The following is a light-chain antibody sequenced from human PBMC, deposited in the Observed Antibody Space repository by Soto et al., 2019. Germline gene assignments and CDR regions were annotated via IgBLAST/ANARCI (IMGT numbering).Light chain of an antibody. Sequence: DIQLTQSPSFLSASVGDRVTITCRASQGISSDLAWYQQKPGKAPKLLIYAASTLQSGVPSRFSGSVSLTEFNLTISSLQPEYFATYYCQQLNSYPYTFGQGTKLEIK. J-gene: IGKJ2*01. V-gene: IGKV1-9*01. CDR1: QGISSD. CDR2: AAS. CDR3: QQLNSYPYT.